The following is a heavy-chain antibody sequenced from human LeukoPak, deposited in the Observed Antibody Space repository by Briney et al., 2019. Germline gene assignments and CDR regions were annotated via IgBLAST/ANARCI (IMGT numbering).Heavy chain of an antibody. CDR3: ARMVGYYYDSSGYYEDWFDP. V-gene: IGHV4-34*01. J-gene: IGHJ5*02. CDR2: INHSGST. D-gene: IGHD3-22*01. CDR1: GGSFSGYY. Sequence: SGTLSLTCAVYGGSFSGYYWSWIRQPPGEGLEWIGEINHSGSTNYNPSLKSRVTISVDTSKNQFSLKLSSVNAADTAVYYCARMVGYYYDSSGYYEDWFDPWGQGTLVTVSS.